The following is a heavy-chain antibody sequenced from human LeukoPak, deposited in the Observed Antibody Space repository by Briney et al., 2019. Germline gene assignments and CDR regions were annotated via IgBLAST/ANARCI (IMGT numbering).Heavy chain of an antibody. J-gene: IGHJ6*03. V-gene: IGHV1-2*06. CDR3: ARGDGYINYYYYMDV. D-gene: IGHD1-1*01. CDR2: INPNSGDT. Sequence: ASVKASCKASGYTFTGYYMHWVRQAPGQGLEWMGRINPNSGDTNYAQKFQGRVTMTRGTSISIAYMELSRLRSDDTAVYYCARGDGYINYYYYMDVWGKGTTVTVSS. CDR1: GYTFTGYY.